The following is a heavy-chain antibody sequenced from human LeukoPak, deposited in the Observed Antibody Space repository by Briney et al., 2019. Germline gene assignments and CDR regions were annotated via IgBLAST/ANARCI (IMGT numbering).Heavy chain of an antibody. CDR1: GFTVRSNY. V-gene: IGHV3-66*03. J-gene: IGHJ6*02. CDR3: AKDIAAATRRDYYYYGLDV. CDR2: IYDSGST. Sequence: GGSLRLSCAASGFTVRSNYMSWVRQAPGKGLEWVSVIYDSGSTYYADSVKGRFTISRDNSRNTLYLQMNSLRAEDTAVYYCAKDIAAATRRDYYYYGLDVWGQGTTVTVSS. D-gene: IGHD2-15*01.